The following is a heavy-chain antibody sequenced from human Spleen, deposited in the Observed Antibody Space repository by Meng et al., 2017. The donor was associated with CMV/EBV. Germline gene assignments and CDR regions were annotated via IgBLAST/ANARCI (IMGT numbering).Heavy chain of an antibody. CDR3: ATTPIRGPVVPAAILKRDYYYYDMDV. CDR1: GGTFNSYA. J-gene: IGHJ6*02. D-gene: IGHD2-2*01. V-gene: IGHV1-2*02. Sequence: ASVKVSCKASGGTFNSYAISWVRQAPGQGLEWMGWINPNSGGTNFAQKFQGRLTMTRDTSISTAYVELSGLRSDDTAVYYCATTPIRGPVVPAAILKRDYYYYDMDVWGQGTTVTVSS. CDR2: INPNSGGT.